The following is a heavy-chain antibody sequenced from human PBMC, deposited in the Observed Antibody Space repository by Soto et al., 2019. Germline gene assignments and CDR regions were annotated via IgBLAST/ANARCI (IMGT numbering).Heavy chain of an antibody. D-gene: IGHD1-26*01. Sequence: QVQLVQSGAEVKKPGASVKVSCKASGYTFTSYGISWVRQAPGQGLEWMGWISAYNGNTNYAQKLQGRVTMTTDTTTSTASTDLTSLSPGETAGYYCARDRGSYALDYWGQGTLVTVSS. V-gene: IGHV1-18*01. J-gene: IGHJ4*02. CDR3: ARDRGSYALDY. CDR2: ISAYNGNT. CDR1: GYTFTSYG.